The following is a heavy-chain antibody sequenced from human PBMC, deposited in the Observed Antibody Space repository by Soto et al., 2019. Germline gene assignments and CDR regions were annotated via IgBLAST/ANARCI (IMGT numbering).Heavy chain of an antibody. CDR3: ARSNIVVVPAADRHYYYGMDV. D-gene: IGHD2-2*01. Sequence: GESLKISCKGSGYSVTSYWISWVRQMPGKGLEWMGRIDPSDSYTNYSPSFQGHVTISADKSISTAYLQWSSLKASDTAMYYCARSNIVVVPAADRHYYYGMDVWGQGTTVTVSS. CDR1: GYSVTSYW. CDR2: IDPSDSYT. V-gene: IGHV5-10-1*01. J-gene: IGHJ6*02.